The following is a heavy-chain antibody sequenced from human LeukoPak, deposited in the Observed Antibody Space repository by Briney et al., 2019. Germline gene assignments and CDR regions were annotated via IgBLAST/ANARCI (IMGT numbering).Heavy chain of an antibody. D-gene: IGHD3-22*01. Sequence: SETLSLTCTVSGGSISSYYWSWIRQPPGKGREWIGYVYYSGSTNYNPSLKSRVTISVDTSKNQFSLKLSSVTAADTAVYYCARAGSGYYPFDYWGQGTLVTVSS. J-gene: IGHJ4*02. CDR1: GGSISSYY. V-gene: IGHV4-59*01. CDR2: VYYSGST. CDR3: ARAGSGYYPFDY.